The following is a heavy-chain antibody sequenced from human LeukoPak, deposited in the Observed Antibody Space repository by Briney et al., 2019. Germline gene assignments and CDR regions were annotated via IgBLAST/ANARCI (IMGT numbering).Heavy chain of an antibody. CDR1: GFTFSDSA. D-gene: IGHD6-19*01. CDR3: TREYSSGWPFDY. V-gene: IGHV3-73*01. Sequence: GGSLRLSCAASGFTFSDSAIHWVRQASGKGLEWVGRIRSKADSYATTYGVSVKGRFTISRDDSQNTPYLHMNSLKTEDTAVYYCTREYSSGWPFDYWGQGTLVTVSS. J-gene: IGHJ4*02. CDR2: IRSKADSYAT.